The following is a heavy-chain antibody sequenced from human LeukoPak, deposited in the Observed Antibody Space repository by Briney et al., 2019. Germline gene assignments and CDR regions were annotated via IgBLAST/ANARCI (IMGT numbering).Heavy chain of an antibody. Sequence: GGSLRLSCAASGFTFSSYAMSWVRQAPGKGLEWVPAISGSGGSTYYADSVKGRFTISRDNSKNTLYLQMNSLRAEDTAVYYCAKSLAVAPAGYFDLWGRGTLVTVSS. CDR1: GFTFSSYA. CDR2: ISGSGGST. V-gene: IGHV3-23*01. D-gene: IGHD6-19*01. J-gene: IGHJ2*01. CDR3: AKSLAVAPAGYFDL.